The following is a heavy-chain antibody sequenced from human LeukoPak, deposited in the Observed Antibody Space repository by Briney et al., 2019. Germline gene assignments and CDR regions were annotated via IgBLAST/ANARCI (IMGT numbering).Heavy chain of an antibody. J-gene: IGHJ4*02. V-gene: IGHV3-23*01. CDR1: GFTFSSYA. Sequence: PGGSLRLSCAASGFTFSSYAMSWVRQAPGKGLEWVSAISGSGGSTYYADSVKGRFTISRDNAKNSLYLQMNSLRAEDTAVYYCARAGSGSTDYWGQGTLVTVSS. D-gene: IGHD1-26*01. CDR3: ARAGSGSTDY. CDR2: ISGSGGST.